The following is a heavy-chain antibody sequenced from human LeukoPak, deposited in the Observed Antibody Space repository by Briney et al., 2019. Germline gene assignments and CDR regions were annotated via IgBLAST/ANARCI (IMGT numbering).Heavy chain of an antibody. CDR1: GGSISSYY. V-gene: IGHV4-59*08. D-gene: IGHD6-6*01. CDR2: IYYSGST. J-gene: IGHJ4*02. Sequence: SETLSLTCTVSGGSISSYYWSWFRQPPGKGLEWIGYIYYSGSTNYNPSLKSRVTISVDTSKNQFSLKLSSVTAADTAVYYCARLYSSSFPLYWGQGTLVTVSS. CDR3: ARLYSSSFPLY.